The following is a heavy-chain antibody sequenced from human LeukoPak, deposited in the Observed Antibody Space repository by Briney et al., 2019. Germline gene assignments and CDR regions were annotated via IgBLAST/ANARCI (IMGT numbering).Heavy chain of an antibody. CDR3: ARAKAARNIYYYYYYMDV. Sequence: SETLSLTCAVYGGSFSGYYWSWIRQPPGKGLEWIGETNHSGSTNYNPSLKSRVTISVDTSKNQFSLKLSSVTAADTAVYYCARAKAARNIYYYYYYMDVWGKGTTVTVSS. D-gene: IGHD6-6*01. CDR1: GGSFSGYY. J-gene: IGHJ6*03. CDR2: TNHSGST. V-gene: IGHV4-34*01.